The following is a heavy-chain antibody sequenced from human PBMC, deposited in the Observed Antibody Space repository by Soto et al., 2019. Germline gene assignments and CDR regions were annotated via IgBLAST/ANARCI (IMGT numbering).Heavy chain of an antibody. CDR3: ARFSGAGFEY. D-gene: IGHD1-26*01. Sequence: PSETLSLTCTVSGASINTRTYFWGWIRQAPGRGLDWIGNVYNSGTTHYNPSLRSRVSISIDTSENQFSLQLSSVTAADTAVYFCARFSGAGFEYWGQGTLVTVSS. CDR1: GASINTRTYF. J-gene: IGHJ4*02. V-gene: IGHV4-39*01. CDR2: VYNSGTT.